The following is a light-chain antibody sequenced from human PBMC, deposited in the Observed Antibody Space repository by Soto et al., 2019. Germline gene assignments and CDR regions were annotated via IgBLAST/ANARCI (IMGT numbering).Light chain of an antibody. CDR3: QQHYITPIT. Sequence: DIVRTQSPDSVAVPLGERATINCKSSQSFFPSSTNKNYFACYQQKPGQTPKLLXYWXSTRESGVPDRLTGSGSGTDFTLTINSLQDEDVAVYYCQQHYITPITFGQGTRLEIK. J-gene: IGKJ5*01. CDR2: WXS. CDR1: QSFFPSSTNKNY. V-gene: IGKV4-1*01.